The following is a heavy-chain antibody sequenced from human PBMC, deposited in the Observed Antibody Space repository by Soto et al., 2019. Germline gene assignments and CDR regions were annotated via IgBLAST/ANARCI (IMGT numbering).Heavy chain of an antibody. V-gene: IGHV3-30-3*01. CDR2: ISFDGTKK. CDR3: AREDDYGYRYINYGLDV. CDR1: GFTFNIYA. J-gene: IGHJ6*02. D-gene: IGHD4-17*01. Sequence: GGSLRLSCAASGFTFNIYALHWVRQAPGKGLEWVAVISFDGTKKYYSDSVKGRFTISRDNLKNTLYLQMNNLRVEDAALYFCAREDDYGYRYINYGLDVRGQGTTVTVSS.